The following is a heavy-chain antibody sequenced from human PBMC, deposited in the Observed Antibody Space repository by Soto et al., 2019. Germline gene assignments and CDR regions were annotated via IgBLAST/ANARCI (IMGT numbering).Heavy chain of an antibody. V-gene: IGHV3-33*01. CDR2: IWYDGSNK. J-gene: IGHJ4*02. CDR1: GFTFSSYG. D-gene: IGHD2-2*01. CDR3: ARAGVVPADPYSFDY. Sequence: QVQLVESGGGVVQPGRSLRLSCAASGFTFSSYGMHWVRQAPGKGLEWVAVIWYDGSNKYYADSVKGRFTISRDNSKNTRYLQMNSLRAEDTAVYYCARAGVVPADPYSFDYWGQGTLVTVSS.